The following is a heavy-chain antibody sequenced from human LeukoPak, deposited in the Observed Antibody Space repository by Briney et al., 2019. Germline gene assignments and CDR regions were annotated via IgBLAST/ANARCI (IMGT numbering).Heavy chain of an antibody. Sequence: ASVKVSCKASGYTFTSYYMHWVRQAPGQVLEWMGIINPSGGSTSYAQKFQGRATMTRDMSTSTVYMELSSLRSEDTAVYYCARDPHFDWLQSWFDPWGQGTLVTVSS. CDR1: GYTFTSYY. CDR3: ARDPHFDWLQSWFDP. J-gene: IGHJ5*02. D-gene: IGHD3-9*01. CDR2: INPSGGST. V-gene: IGHV1-46*01.